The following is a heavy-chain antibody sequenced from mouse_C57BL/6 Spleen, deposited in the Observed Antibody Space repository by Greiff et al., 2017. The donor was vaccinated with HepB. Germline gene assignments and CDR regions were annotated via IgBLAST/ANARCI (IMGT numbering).Heavy chain of an antibody. J-gene: IGHJ2*01. V-gene: IGHV1-64*01. CDR2: IHPNSGST. CDR3: ARSITTVVEDFDY. D-gene: IGHD1-1*01. Sequence: QVHVKQPGAELVKPGASVKLSCKASGYTFTSYWMHWVKQRPGQGLEWIGMIHPNSGSTNYNEKFKSKATLTVDKSSSTAYMQLSSLTSEDSAVYYCARSITTVVEDFDYWGQGTTLTVSS. CDR1: GYTFTSYW.